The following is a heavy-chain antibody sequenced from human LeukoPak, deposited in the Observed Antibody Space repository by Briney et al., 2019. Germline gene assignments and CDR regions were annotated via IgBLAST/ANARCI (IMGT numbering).Heavy chain of an antibody. CDR2: ISSSSSYI. D-gene: IGHD6-13*01. V-gene: IGHV3-21*01. Sequence: GGSLRLSCAASGLTFSSYSMKWVRQAPGKGLEWVSSISSSSSYIYYADSVKGRFTISRDNAKNSLYLQMNSLRAEDTAVYYCARDLHRGAAAEGAFDIWGQGTMVAVSS. CDR3: ARDLHRGAAAEGAFDI. J-gene: IGHJ3*02. CDR1: GLTFSSYS.